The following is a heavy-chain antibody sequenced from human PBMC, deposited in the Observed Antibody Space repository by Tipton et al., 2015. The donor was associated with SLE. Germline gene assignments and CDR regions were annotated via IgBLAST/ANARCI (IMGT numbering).Heavy chain of an antibody. CDR2: IYYSGTT. V-gene: IGHV4-59*11. CDR3: ARRVRGTVDY. J-gene: IGHJ4*02. CDR1: GDSISGQY. Sequence: TLSLTCAVSGDSISGQYWSWIRQPPGKGLEWIGYIYYSGTTNYNPSLKRRVTISVDTSKNQFSLKLTSVTAADTAVYYCARRVRGTVDYWGQGTLVTVSS. D-gene: IGHD3-10*01.